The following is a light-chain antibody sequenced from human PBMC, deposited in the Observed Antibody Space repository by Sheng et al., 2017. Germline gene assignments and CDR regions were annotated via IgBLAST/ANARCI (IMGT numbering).Light chain of an antibody. CDR3: QQYGTSPPRLT. CDR2: GAS. V-gene: IGKV3-20*01. J-gene: IGKJ4*01. Sequence: EIVLTQSPGTLSLSPGERATLSCRASQSVSRNYLAWYQQKPGQAPRLLIYGASTRATGVPDRFSGSGSGTDFTLTISRLDPEDFAVYYCQQYGTSPPRLTFGGGTKVEIK. CDR1: QSVSRNY.